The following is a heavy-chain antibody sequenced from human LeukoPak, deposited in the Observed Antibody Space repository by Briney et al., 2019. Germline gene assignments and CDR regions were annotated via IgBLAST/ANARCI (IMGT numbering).Heavy chain of an antibody. V-gene: IGHV3-30*04. D-gene: IGHD2-15*01. CDR1: GFTFSSYA. Sequence: GGSLRLSCAASGFTFSSYAMHWVRQAPGKGLEWVAVISYDGSNKYYADSVKGRFTISRDNAKNSLFLQMNSLRAEDTAVYYCARVLRYCSGGNCYSGGLGYMDVWGKGTTVTISS. CDR3: ARVLRYCSGGNCYSGGLGYMDV. CDR2: ISYDGSNK. J-gene: IGHJ6*03.